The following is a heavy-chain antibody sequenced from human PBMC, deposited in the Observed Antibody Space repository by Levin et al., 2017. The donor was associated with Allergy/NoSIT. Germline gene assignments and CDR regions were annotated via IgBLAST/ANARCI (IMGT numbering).Heavy chain of an antibody. Sequence: PSQTLSLTRSVSGDSISRGFYYWSWIRQPAGEGLEWIGRIYVTGSTTYSPSLKSRVTISLDRSKDQVSLKINSVTAADTAVYYCARDLEGFNGYKPYCYMDVGGKGTTFTVSS. V-gene: IGHV4-61*02. CDR3: ARDLEGFNGYKPYCYMDV. D-gene: IGHD5-24*01. J-gene: IGHJ6*03. CDR1: GDSISRGFYY. CDR2: IYVTGST.